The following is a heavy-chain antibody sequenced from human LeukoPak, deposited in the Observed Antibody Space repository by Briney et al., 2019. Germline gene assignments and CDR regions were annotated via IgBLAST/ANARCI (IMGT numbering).Heavy chain of an antibody. J-gene: IGHJ5*02. CDR3: ARRQQWLVHEWWFDP. D-gene: IGHD6-19*01. V-gene: IGHV1-69*13. CDR1: GYTFTSYA. CDR2: IIPIFGTA. Sequence: ASVKVSCKASGYTFTSYAMHWVRQAPGQRLEWMGGIIPIFGTANYAQKFQGRVTITADESTSTAYMELSSLRSEDTAVYYCARRQQWLVHEWWFDPWGQGTLVTVSS.